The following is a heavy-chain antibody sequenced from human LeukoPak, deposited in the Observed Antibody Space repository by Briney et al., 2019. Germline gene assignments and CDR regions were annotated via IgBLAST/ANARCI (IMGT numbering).Heavy chain of an antibody. CDR1: GGSISSGDYY. J-gene: IGHJ4*02. Sequence: SQTLSLTCTVSGGSISSGDYYWSWIRQPPGKGLEWIGYIYYSGSTYYNPSLKSRVTISVDTSKNQFSLKLSSVTAADTAVYYCARAGGLRLGELSFFDYWGQGTLVTVSS. CDR2: IYYSGST. V-gene: IGHV4-30-4*01. CDR3: ARAGGLRLGELSFFDY. D-gene: IGHD3-16*02.